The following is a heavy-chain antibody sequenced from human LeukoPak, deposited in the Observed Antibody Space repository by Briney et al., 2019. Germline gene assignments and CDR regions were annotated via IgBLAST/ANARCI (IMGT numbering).Heavy chain of an antibody. CDR1: GFTFSSYS. Sequence: GGSLRLSCAASGFTFSSYSMKWVRQARGKGLEWVSSISSCSSYIYYADSEKRRYNISRDNAKTSLYLQMNSLRAEDTAVYYCARRSGRKLDHYYYYMDVWGKGTTVTVSS. D-gene: IGHD6-19*01. J-gene: IGHJ6*03. V-gene: IGHV3-21*01. CDR3: ARRSGRKLDHYYYYMDV. CDR2: ISSCSSYI.